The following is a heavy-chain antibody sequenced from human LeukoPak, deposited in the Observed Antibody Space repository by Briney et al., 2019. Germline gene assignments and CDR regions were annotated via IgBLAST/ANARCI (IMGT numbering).Heavy chain of an antibody. CDR3: AKDTYSGSTGCSRGYFDY. Sequence: GGSLRLSCAASGFAFSSYAMSWVRLAPGKGLEWVSAITAGGAGTYCADSVKGRFTISRDSSKNTLYLQLNSLRDEDTAVYFCAKDTYSGSTGCSRGYFDYWGQGTLVTVSS. V-gene: IGHV3-23*01. CDR2: ITAGGAGT. CDR1: GFAFSSYA. D-gene: IGHD2-2*01. J-gene: IGHJ4*02.